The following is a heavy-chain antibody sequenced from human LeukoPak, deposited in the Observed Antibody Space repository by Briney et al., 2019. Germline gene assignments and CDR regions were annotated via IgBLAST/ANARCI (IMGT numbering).Heavy chain of an antibody. V-gene: IGHV3-30*03. CDR1: GFTFSSYG. CDR2: ISYDGSNK. D-gene: IGHD6-19*01. Sequence: GGSLRLSCAASGFTFSSYGMHWVRQAPGKGLEWVAVISYDGSNKYYADSVKGRFTISRDNSKNTLYLQMNSLRAEDTAVYYCARNQQWLARGYFDYWGQGTLVTVSS. J-gene: IGHJ4*02. CDR3: ARNQQWLARGYFDY.